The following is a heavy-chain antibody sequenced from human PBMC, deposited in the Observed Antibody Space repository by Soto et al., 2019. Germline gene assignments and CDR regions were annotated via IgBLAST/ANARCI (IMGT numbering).Heavy chain of an antibody. CDR1: GFTFGSYA. V-gene: IGHV3-30-3*01. J-gene: IGHJ6*02. CDR3: ARAIKYYDILTGYFYYYGMDV. Sequence: QGQLVESGGGVVQPGRSLRLSCAASGFTFGSYAMHWVRQAPGKGLEWVAVISYDGSNKYYADSVKGRFTISRDNSKNTLYLQMNSLGAEDTAVYYCARAIKYYDILTGYFYYYGMDVWGQGTTVTVSS. CDR2: ISYDGSNK. D-gene: IGHD3-9*01.